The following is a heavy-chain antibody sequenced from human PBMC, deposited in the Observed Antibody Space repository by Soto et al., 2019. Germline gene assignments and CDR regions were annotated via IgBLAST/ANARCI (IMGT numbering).Heavy chain of an antibody. CDR2: IIPIFGTA. V-gene: IGHV1-69*13. J-gene: IGHJ4*02. D-gene: IGHD1-20*01. CDR3: ARDRGITGTYFDY. Sequence: VASVKVSCKASGGTFSSYAISWVRQAPGQGLEWMGGIIPIFGTANYAQKFQGRVTITADESTSTAYMELSSLRSEDTAVYYCARDRGITGTYFDYWGQGTLVTVSS. CDR1: GGTFSSYA.